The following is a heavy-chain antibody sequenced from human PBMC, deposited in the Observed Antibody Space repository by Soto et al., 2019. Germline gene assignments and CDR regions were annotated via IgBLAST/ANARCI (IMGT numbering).Heavy chain of an antibody. V-gene: IGHV4-59*08. CDR3: AGQYSFGSYGMDV. CDR1: GGSISSYY. D-gene: IGHD5-18*01. Sequence: TLSLTCTVSGGSISSYYWSWIRQPPVKGLEWIGYIYYSGSTNYNPSLKSRVTISVDTSKNQSSLKLSSVTAADTAVYYCAGQYSFGSYGMDVWGQGTTVTVSS. CDR2: IYYSGST. J-gene: IGHJ6*02.